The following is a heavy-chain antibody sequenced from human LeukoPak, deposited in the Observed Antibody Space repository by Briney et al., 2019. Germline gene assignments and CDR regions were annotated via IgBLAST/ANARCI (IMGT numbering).Heavy chain of an antibody. D-gene: IGHD5-18*01. V-gene: IGHV3-23*01. CDR3: AKGQPLIIQVNPGDDAFDI. J-gene: IGHJ3*02. Sequence: PGGSLRLSCAASGFTFSSYAMSWVRQAPGKGLEWVSAISGSGGSTYYADSVKGRFTISRDNSKNTLYLQMNSLRAEDTAVYYCAKGQPLIIQVNPGDDAFDIWGQGTMVTVSS. CDR1: GFTFSSYA. CDR2: ISGSGGST.